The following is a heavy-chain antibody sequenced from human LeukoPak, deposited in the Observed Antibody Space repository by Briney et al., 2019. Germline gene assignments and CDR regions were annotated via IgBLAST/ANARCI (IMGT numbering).Heavy chain of an antibody. V-gene: IGHV3-48*01. J-gene: IGHJ4*02. CDR1: GFTFSSYS. CDR3: TSNLPGYSSSWPDY. Sequence: GGSLRLSCAASGFTFSSYSMNWVRQAPGKGLEWVSYISSSSRRIFYAGSVEGRFTISRDNAKNSLYLQMNNLRAEDTAIYYCTSNLPGYSSSWPDYWGQGTLVTVSS. CDR2: ISSSSRRI. D-gene: IGHD2-2*01.